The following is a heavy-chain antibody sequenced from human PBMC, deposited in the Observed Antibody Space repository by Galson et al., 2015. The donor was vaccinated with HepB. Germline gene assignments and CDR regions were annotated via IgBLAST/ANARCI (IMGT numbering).Heavy chain of an antibody. CDR2: ISWNSVSI. J-gene: IGHJ4*02. CDR3: AKARAGVRWYFDS. Sequence: SLRLSCAASGFTFEDYGMVWVRQYPGKGLEWVSGISWNSVSIGYVDSVRGRFTISRDNAKNSLYLHMKSLRVEDTAFYFCAKARAGVRWYFDSWGQGNLVTVSS. D-gene: IGHD3-3*01. CDR1: GFTFEDYG. V-gene: IGHV3-9*01.